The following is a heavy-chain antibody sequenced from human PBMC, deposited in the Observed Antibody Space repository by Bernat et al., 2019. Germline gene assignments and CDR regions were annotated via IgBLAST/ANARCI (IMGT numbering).Heavy chain of an antibody. Sequence: EVQLVESGGGLVQPGGSLRLSCAASGFTFSTYWMHWVRQAPGKGLVWFSRINSDGSTTSYADSVKGRFTISRDNAKNTLYLQMNSLRVEDTAVYYCARGLRPSSTVTTGYWGQGTLVTVSS. CDR1: GFTFSTYW. D-gene: IGHD4-17*01. CDR2: INSDGSTT. V-gene: IGHV3-74*01. CDR3: ARGLRPSSTVTTGY. J-gene: IGHJ4*02.